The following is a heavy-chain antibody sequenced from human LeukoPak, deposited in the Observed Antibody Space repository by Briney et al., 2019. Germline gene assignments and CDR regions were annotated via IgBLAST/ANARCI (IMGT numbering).Heavy chain of an antibody. Sequence: PGGSLRLSCAASGFTFDDYAMHWVRQAPGKGLEWVSGISWNSGSIGYADSVKGRFTISRDNAKNSLYLQMNSLRAEDTALYYCAKDVSMDPGAFDIWGQGTMVTVSS. CDR3: AKDVSMDPGAFDI. V-gene: IGHV3-9*01. J-gene: IGHJ3*02. CDR1: GFTFDDYA. D-gene: IGHD3/OR15-3a*01. CDR2: ISWNSGSI.